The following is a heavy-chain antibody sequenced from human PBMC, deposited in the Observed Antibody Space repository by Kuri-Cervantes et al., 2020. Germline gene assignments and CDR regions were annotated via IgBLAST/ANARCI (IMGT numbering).Heavy chain of an antibody. D-gene: IGHD4-23*01. CDR3: ARRRGYGGNSGTEFDY. J-gene: IGHJ4*02. CDR1: GYTFTSYD. Sequence: ASVKVSCKASGYTFTSYDINWVRQATGQGLEWMGWMNPNSGNTGYAQKFQGRVTMTRNTSISTAYMELSSLRSEDTAVYYCARRRGYGGNSGTEFDYWGQGTLVTVSS. CDR2: MNPNSGNT. V-gene: IGHV1-8*01.